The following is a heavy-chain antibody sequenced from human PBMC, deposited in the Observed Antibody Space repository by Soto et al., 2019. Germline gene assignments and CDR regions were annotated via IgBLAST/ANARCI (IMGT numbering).Heavy chain of an antibody. D-gene: IGHD1-26*01. Sequence: SETLSLTCTVSGGSISSGDYYWSWIRQPPGKGLEWIGYIYYSGSTYYNPSLKSRVTISVDTSKNQFSLKLSSVTAADTAVYYCAREGVVGATYFDYWGQGTLVTVSS. J-gene: IGHJ4*02. CDR1: GGSISSGDYY. CDR2: IYYSGST. CDR3: AREGVVGATYFDY. V-gene: IGHV4-30-4*01.